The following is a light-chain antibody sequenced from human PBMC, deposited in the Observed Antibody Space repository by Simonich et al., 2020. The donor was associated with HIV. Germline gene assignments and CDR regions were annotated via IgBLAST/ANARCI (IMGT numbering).Light chain of an antibody. V-gene: IGKV3-20*01. CDR3: QHYGSSPPYT. CDR2: GAS. CDR1: QSVRSSY. J-gene: IGKJ2*01. Sequence: EIVLTQSPATLSLSPGERAPLSCRASQSVRSSYLAWYQQKPGPAPRLLIYGASSRATGIPDRCSGSGSGTDFTLTISRLEPEDFAVYYCQHYGSSPPYTFGQGTKLEIK.